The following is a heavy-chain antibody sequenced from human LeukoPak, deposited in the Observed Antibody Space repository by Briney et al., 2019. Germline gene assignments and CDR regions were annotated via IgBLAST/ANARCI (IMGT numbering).Heavy chain of an antibody. D-gene: IGHD3-16*02. J-gene: IGHJ6*03. CDR2: MYYTGGS. Sequence: SSETLSLTCSVSGGSISTYFWTWIRQAPRKGLEWIGYMYYTGGSNYNPSLESRVAISIDTSKNEFSLKLTSVTPADTAVYYCARGGYRSYYYVDFWGKGTTVIVSS. CDR3: ARGGYRSYYYVDF. CDR1: GGSISTYF. V-gene: IGHV4-59*01.